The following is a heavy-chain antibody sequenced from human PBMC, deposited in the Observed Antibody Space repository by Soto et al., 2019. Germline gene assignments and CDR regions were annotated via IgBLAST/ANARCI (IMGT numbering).Heavy chain of an antibody. CDR3: ARATGTLRSRNCDY. Sequence: PSGPLSLTCAVSGGSISTVGHYWTWIRQPPGKGLEWIGSIYHTGSTYYSKSLRSRLTMSVDTSKSQFSLRLSSVTAADTAVYYCARATGTLRSRNCDYWGQGSLVTVSS. D-gene: IGHD1-1*01. J-gene: IGHJ4*02. V-gene: IGHV4-31*11. CDR1: GGSISTVGHY. CDR2: IYHTGST.